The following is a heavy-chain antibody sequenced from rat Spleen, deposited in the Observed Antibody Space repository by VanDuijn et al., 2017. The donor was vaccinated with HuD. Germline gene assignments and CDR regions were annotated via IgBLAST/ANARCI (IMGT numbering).Heavy chain of an antibody. CDR2: ISYDGSST. J-gene: IGHJ3*01. CDR1: GITFSNYD. Sequence: EVQLVESGGGLVQPGRSMKLSCAASGITFSNYDMAWVRQAPTKGLEWVASISYDGSSTYYRDSVKGRFTISRDNAKSTLYLQMNSLRSEDTATYYCARPSYGFPFAYWGQGTLVTVSS. V-gene: IGHV5-22*01. D-gene: IGHD1-3*01. CDR3: ARPSYGFPFAY.